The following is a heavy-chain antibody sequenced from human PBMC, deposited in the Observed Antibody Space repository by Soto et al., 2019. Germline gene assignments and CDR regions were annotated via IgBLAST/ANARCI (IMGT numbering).Heavy chain of an antibody. CDR1: GYTFTGYY. CDR2: INPNSGGT. CDR3: ARTMAARRFDCPDY. J-gene: IGHJ4*02. V-gene: IGHV1-2*02. D-gene: IGHD6-6*01. Sequence: GASVKVSCKASGYTFTGYYMHWVRQAPGQGLEWMGWINPNSGGTNYAQKFQGRVTMTRDTSISTAYMELSRLRSDDTAVYYCARTMAARRFDCPDYWGQGTLVTVSS.